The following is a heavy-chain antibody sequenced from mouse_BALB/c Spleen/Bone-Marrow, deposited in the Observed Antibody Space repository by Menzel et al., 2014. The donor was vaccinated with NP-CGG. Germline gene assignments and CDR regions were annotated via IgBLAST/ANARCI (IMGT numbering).Heavy chain of an antibody. CDR3: AREWTARAVDY. V-gene: IGHV1-54*01. J-gene: IGHJ2*01. D-gene: IGHD3-2*01. Sequence: VQLQQSGAELVRPGTSVKVSCKASGYAFTNYLIEWVKQRPGQGLEWIGVINPGSGGANYNEKLKGKATLTADKSSSTAYMQLSSLTSDDSAVYFCAREWTARAVDYWGRGTTLTVSS. CDR1: GYAFTNYL. CDR2: INPGSGGA.